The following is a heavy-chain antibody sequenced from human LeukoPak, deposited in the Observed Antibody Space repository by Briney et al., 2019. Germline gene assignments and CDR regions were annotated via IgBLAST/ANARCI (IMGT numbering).Heavy chain of an antibody. D-gene: IGHD6-13*01. J-gene: IGHJ4*02. V-gene: IGHV4-34*01. Sequence: SETLSLTCAVYGGSFSGYYWSWIRQPPGKGLEWIGEINHSGSTNYNPSLKSRITISVDTSKNQFSLKLSSVTAADTAVHYCARGLYSSSWSPIYYFDYWGQGTLVTVSS. CDR3: ARGLYSSSWSPIYYFDY. CDR1: GGSFSGYY. CDR2: INHSGST.